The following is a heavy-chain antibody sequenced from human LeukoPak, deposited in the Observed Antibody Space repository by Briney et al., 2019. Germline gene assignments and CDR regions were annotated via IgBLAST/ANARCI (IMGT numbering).Heavy chain of an antibody. CDR2: IYYSGST. J-gene: IGHJ4*02. CDR1: GGSISSSSYY. Sequence: SETLSLTCTVSGGSISSSSYYWGWIRQPPGKGLEWIGSIYYSGSTYYNPSLKSRVTISVDTSKNQFSLKLSSVTAADTAVYYCARQVWYYYGSGSSTPLFDYWGQGTLVTVSS. V-gene: IGHV4-39*01. D-gene: IGHD3-10*01. CDR3: ARQVWYYYGSGSSTPLFDY.